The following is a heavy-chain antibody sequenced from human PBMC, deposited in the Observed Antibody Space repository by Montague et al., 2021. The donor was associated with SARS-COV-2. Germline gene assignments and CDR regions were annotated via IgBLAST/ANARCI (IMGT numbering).Heavy chain of an antibody. V-gene: IGHV6-1*01. D-gene: IGHD1-1*01. CDR3: TSGREGNYNVMDV. J-gene: IGHJ6*02. CDR1: GDSVGDLVPR. Sequence: CAISGDSVGDLVPRWRQEGQAPKSKRRKYREGYLPSERYNYKKISVRGRVTINPDTSKNQFSLQLNSVAPEDTAIYYCTSGREGNYNVMDVWGQGTTVTVSS. CDR2: YLPSERYN.